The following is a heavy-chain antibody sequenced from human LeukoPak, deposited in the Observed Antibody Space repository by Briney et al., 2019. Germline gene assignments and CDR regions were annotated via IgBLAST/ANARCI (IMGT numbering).Heavy chain of an antibody. CDR2: INPSGGST. CDR3: ASQMAGTPFDY. D-gene: IGHD6-19*01. Sequence: ASVKVSCKASGYTFTSYYMHWVRRAPGQGLEWMGIINPSGGSTSYAQKFQGRVTMTRDTSTSTVYMELSSLRSEDTAVYYCASQMAGTPFDYWGQGTLVTVSS. CDR1: GYTFTSYY. V-gene: IGHV1-46*01. J-gene: IGHJ4*02.